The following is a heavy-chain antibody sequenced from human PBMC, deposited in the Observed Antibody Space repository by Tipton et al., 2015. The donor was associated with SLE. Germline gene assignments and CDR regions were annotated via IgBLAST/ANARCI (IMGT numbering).Heavy chain of an antibody. CDR3: ARDTYYAFDY. CDR2: VYDIDFT. Sequence: TLSLTCTVSGASISNYYWSWVRQPPGKGLEWIGYVYDIDFTNYNPSLKSRVTISLDPSKNQFSLKVTSVTAADTAVYYCARDTYYAFDYWGQGRLVTVSS. J-gene: IGHJ4*02. D-gene: IGHD3-10*01. CDR1: GASISNYY. V-gene: IGHV4-59*01.